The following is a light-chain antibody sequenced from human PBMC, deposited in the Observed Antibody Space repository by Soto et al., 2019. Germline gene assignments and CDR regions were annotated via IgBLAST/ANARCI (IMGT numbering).Light chain of an antibody. CDR2: DVT. CDR3: SSYTSDTTGV. Sequence: SSLTQPASVSGSPGQSIAISCTGTSSDVGGYNYVSWYQQHPGKAPKLMIYDVTTRPSGVSNRFSGSKSGNTAALTISGLQAEDEADYYCSSYTSDTTGVFGTGTKSPS. J-gene: IGLJ1*01. CDR1: SSDVGGYNY. V-gene: IGLV2-14*03.